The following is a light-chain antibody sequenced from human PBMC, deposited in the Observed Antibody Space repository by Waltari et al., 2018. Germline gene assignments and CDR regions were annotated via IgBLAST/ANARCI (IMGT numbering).Light chain of an antibody. CDR1: QSLGSRY. J-gene: IGKJ4*01. CDR2: GAF. Sequence: EILLTQSTATLSLSPRERDTLFCRAAQSLGSRYLAWYQHKPGQAPRLLIYGAFTRAPGIPDRFRGSGSGTDFTLTITRLEPEDFAVYYCQEFGGSFGGGTKVEIK. CDR3: QEFGGS. V-gene: IGKV3-20*01.